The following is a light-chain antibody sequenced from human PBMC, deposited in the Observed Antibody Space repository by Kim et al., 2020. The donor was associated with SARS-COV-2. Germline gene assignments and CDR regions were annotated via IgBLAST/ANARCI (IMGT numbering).Light chain of an antibody. CDR3: SSYTGSNNLGV. V-gene: IGLV2-8*01. CDR2: DSN. Sequence: SVTNSCTGTSSDIGSYNYVSWYQQYPGKAPNLMIYDSNKRPSGVPDRFSGSKSGNTTSLTVSGLQAEDEANYYCSSYTGSNNLGVFGGGTQLTVL. CDR1: SSDIGSYNY. J-gene: IGLJ3*02.